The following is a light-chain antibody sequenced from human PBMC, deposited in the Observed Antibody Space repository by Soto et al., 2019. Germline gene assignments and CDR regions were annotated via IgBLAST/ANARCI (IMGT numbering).Light chain of an antibody. CDR1: SSDVGSYNL. J-gene: IGLJ1*01. Sequence: QSALTQPASVSGSPGQSITISCTGTSSDVGSYNLVSWYQQHPGKAPKVMIYEGSERPSGVSNRFSGSKSGNTASLTISGLQAEDEADYYCCSYAGNSAYVFGTGTKVTVL. CDR3: CSYAGNSAYV. V-gene: IGLV2-23*01. CDR2: EGS.